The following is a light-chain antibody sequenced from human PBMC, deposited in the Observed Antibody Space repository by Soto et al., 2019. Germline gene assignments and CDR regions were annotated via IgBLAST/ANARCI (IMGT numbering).Light chain of an antibody. Sequence: EIVMTPAPATLSVSPGERATITCRASQSVSTKLAWYQQRPDQATRLLIYDASNRATGIPARFSGSGSGTEFSLTISSLQSEDFAVYSCQQYGDWPGSFGGGTKVEIK. CDR2: DAS. J-gene: IGKJ4*01. CDR3: QQYGDWPGS. CDR1: QSVSTK. V-gene: IGKV3D-15*01.